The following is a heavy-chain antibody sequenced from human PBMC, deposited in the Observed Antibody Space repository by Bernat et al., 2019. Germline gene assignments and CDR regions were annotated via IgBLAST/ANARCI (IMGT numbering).Heavy chain of an antibody. D-gene: IGHD4-23*01. CDR3: ARDMSRDGGHTLGYVDY. Sequence: EVQLLESGGGLVRPGGSLRLSCTTSGFTFSGYAMNWVRQAPGKGLECVSTIGGSGTNTYYAASVKGRFTISRDNSKNTLFLQMDSLRAEDTAIYYCARDMSRDGGHTLGYVDYWGQGSLVTVSA. CDR1: GFTFSGYA. J-gene: IGHJ4*02. CDR2: IGGSGTNT. V-gene: IGHV3-23*01.